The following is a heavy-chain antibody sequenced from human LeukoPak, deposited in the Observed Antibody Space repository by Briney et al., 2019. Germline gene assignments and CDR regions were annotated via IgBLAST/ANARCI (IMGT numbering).Heavy chain of an antibody. CDR2: IYYGGST. V-gene: IGHV4-39*01. J-gene: IGHJ5*02. CDR3: ARALGYCSGGSCTRGYNWFDP. Sequence: SETLSLTCTVSGGSISSSDYYWGWIRQPPGKGLEWIGSIYYGGSTYYNPSLKSRVTISVDTSINQFSLKLSFVTTADTAVYYCARALGYCSGGSCTRGYNWFDPWGQGTLVTVPS. CDR1: GGSISSSDYY. D-gene: IGHD2-15*01.